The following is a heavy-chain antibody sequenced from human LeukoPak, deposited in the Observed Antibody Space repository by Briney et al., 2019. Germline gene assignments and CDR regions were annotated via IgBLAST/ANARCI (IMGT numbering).Heavy chain of an antibody. Sequence: GGSVRLSCASCGFTFRDSYMPWVRQPRGKGVEGVAYISGSGHDRKYSDSVKGRFTISRDNAKYSLYLQMSSLRVEDTAVYYCARARSSYGYGDAFDIWGQGTMVTVSS. CDR1: GFTFRDSY. V-gene: IGHV3-11*04. D-gene: IGHD5-18*01. CDR3: ARARSSYGYGDAFDI. CDR2: ISGSGHDR. J-gene: IGHJ3*02.